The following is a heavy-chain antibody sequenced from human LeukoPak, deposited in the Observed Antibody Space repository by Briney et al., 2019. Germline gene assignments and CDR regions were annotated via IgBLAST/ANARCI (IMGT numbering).Heavy chain of an antibody. CDR3: ARQGGTYGDYAAGY. J-gene: IGHJ4*02. CDR2: IYYSGST. Sequence: PSETLSLTCTVSGGSISSSSYYWGWIRQPPGKGLEWIGSIYYSGSTYYNPSLKSRVTISVDTSKNQFSLKLSSVTAADTAVYYCARQGGTYGDYAAGYWGQGTLVTVSS. CDR1: GGSISSSSYY. D-gene: IGHD4-17*01. V-gene: IGHV4-39*01.